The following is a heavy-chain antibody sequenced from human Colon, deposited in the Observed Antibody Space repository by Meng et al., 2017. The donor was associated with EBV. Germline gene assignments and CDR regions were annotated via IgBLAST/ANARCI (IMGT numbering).Heavy chain of an antibody. Sequence: LLLHRAAPALLKPSKTLSSPCTVSGCSIISNGYYWDWVRQPPGKGLEWIGAIYHSGSTSYNPSLQSRVTMFVDTSKNQFSLMLTSVTATDTAVYYCARRRGGSGRDCWGQGTLVTVSS. CDR1: GCSIISNGYY. J-gene: IGHJ4*02. CDR2: IYHSGST. V-gene: IGHV4-39*01. CDR3: ARRRGGSGRDC. D-gene: IGHD3-10*01.